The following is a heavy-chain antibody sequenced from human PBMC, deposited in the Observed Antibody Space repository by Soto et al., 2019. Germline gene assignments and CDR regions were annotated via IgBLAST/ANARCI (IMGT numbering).Heavy chain of an antibody. V-gene: IGHV3-33*01. CDR1: GFTFSSYG. Sequence: RGSLKLSCAASGFTFSSYGMHWVRQAPGKGLEWVAVIWYDGSNKYYADSVKGRFTISRDNSKNTLYLQMNSLRAEDTAVYYCARTFWRHIVATVVDYWGQGTLVTVSS. J-gene: IGHJ4*02. D-gene: IGHD5-12*01. CDR3: ARTFWRHIVATVVDY. CDR2: IWYDGSNK.